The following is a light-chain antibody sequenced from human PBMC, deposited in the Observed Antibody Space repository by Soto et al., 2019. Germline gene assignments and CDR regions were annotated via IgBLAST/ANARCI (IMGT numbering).Light chain of an antibody. CDR3: QSYDSSLSVV. J-gene: IGLJ1*01. V-gene: IGLV1-40*01. CDR1: SSNIGAGYD. CDR2: GNS. Sequence: QSVLTQPPSVYGAPGQRVTISCTGSSSNIGAGYDVHWYQQLPGTAPKLLIYGNSNRPSGVPDRFSGSKSGTSASLAITGLQAEDEADYYCQSYDSSLSVVFGTGTKVTVL.